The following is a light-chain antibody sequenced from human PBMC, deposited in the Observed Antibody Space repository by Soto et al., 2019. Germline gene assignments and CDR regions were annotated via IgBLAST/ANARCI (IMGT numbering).Light chain of an antibody. CDR3: QQYNDWPLT. CDR1: QSVGSN. CDR2: GAS. V-gene: IGKV3-15*01. J-gene: IGKJ4*01. Sequence: EIVMTQSPATLSVSPGERATLSCRASQSVGSNFAWYQQKPGQAPRLLIYGASTRATGIPARFSGSGSGTEFTLTISSLQSEDIAVYYCQQYNDWPLTFGGGTKVDNK.